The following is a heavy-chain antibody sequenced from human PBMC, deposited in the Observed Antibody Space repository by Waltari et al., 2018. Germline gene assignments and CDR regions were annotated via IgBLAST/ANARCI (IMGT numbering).Heavy chain of an antibody. CDR1: GYSISSGYY. CDR2: IYHSGST. CDR3: ARVRMASYDFFCDY. J-gene: IGHJ4*02. V-gene: IGHV4-38-2*01. Sequence: QVQLQESGPGLVKPSETLSLTCAVSGYSISSGYYWGWIRQPPGKALEWIGSIYHSGSTYYNPSLKSRVTISVDTSKNQFSLKLSSVTAADTAVYYCARVRMASYDFFCDYWGQGTLVTVSS. D-gene: IGHD3-3*01.